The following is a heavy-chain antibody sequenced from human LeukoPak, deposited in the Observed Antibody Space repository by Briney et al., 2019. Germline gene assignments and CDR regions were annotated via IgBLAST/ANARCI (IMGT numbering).Heavy chain of an antibody. CDR3: AKGRHPFSTSWGSFYFDY. J-gene: IGHJ4*02. V-gene: IGHV3-30*02. CDR2: IQFDGSNQ. CDR1: AFTFSSYV. Sequence: GGSLRLSCAASAFTFSSYVMHWVRQAPGRGLEWVSLIQFDGSNQYYADSVKGRFTISRDNSKNTLFLHMNSLRPEDTAVYYCAKGRHPFSTSWGSFYFDYWGQGSLVAVSS. D-gene: IGHD3-16*01.